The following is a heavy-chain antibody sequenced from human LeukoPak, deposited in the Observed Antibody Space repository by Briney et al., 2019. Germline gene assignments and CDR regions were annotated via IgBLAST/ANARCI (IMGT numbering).Heavy chain of an antibody. CDR2: ISAYNGNT. Sequence: ASVKLSCKASGYTFTSYGISWVRQAPGQGLEWMGWISAYNGNTNYAQKLQGRVTMTTDKSTSTAYMQLRSLRSDDTAVYYCAATEQWLTDYSGQGTLVTVSS. D-gene: IGHD6-19*01. J-gene: IGHJ4*02. CDR3: AATEQWLTDY. V-gene: IGHV1-18*01. CDR1: GYTFTSYG.